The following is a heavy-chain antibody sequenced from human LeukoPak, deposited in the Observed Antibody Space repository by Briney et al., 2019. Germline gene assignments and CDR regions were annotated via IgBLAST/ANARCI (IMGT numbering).Heavy chain of an antibody. J-gene: IGHJ4*02. D-gene: IGHD2-21*01. CDR2: ISSSSTTI. V-gene: IGHV3-48*02. Sequence: PGGSLRLSCAASGXTFSDYSMNWVRQAPGKGREWVSYISSSSTTIFYADSVKGRFTISRDNAKNSLFLQMNGLRDEDTALYYCARERVIAAAGDGFDSWGQGTLVTVSS. CDR1: GXTFSDYS. CDR3: ARERVIAAAGDGFDS.